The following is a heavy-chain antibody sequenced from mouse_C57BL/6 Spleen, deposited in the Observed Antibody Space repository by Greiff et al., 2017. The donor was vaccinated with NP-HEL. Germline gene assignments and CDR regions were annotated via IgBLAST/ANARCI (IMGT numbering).Heavy chain of an antibody. CDR1: GFTFSSYG. CDR3: ARVYDGLPGHY. Sequence: EVKLVESGGDLVKPGGSLKLSCAASGFTFSSYGMSWVRQTPDKRLEWVATISSGGSYTYYPDSVKGRFTISRDNAKNTLYLQMSSLKSEDTSMYYCARVYDGLPGHYWGQGTTLTVSS. D-gene: IGHD2-3*01. V-gene: IGHV5-6*01. J-gene: IGHJ2*01. CDR2: ISSGGSYT.